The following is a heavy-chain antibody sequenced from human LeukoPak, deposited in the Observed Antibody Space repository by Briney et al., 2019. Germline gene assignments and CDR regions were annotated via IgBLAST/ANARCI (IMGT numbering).Heavy chain of an antibody. J-gene: IGHJ4*02. V-gene: IGHV1-3*01. CDR1: GYTFTSYA. CDR3: ARDLWFGGWWESPMVY. Sequence: GASVKVSCKASGYTFTSYAMHWVRQAPGQRLEWMGWINAGNGNTKYSQKFQGRVTITRDTSASTAYMELSSLRSEDTAAYYCARDLWFGGWWESPMVYWGQGTLVTVSS. D-gene: IGHD3-10*01. CDR2: INAGNGNT.